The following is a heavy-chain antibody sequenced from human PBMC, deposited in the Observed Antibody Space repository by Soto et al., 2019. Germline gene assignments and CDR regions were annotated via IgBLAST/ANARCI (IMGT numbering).Heavy chain of an antibody. D-gene: IGHD5-12*01. Sequence: GGSLRLSCAASGFTFSSYGMHWVRQAPGKGLEWVAVISYDGSNKYYADSVKGRFTISRDNSKNTLYLQMNSLRAEDTAVYYCAGGYNSPYYYYYGMDVWGQGTMVTVSS. CDR2: ISYDGSNK. CDR3: AGGYNSPYYYYYGMDV. J-gene: IGHJ6*02. V-gene: IGHV3-30*03. CDR1: GFTFSSYG.